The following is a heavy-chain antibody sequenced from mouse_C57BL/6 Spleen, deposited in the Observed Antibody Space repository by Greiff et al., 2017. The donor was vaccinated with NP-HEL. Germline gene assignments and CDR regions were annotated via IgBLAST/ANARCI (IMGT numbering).Heavy chain of an antibody. CDR2: ISGGGGNT. V-gene: IGHV5-9*01. J-gene: IGHJ1*03. D-gene: IGHD4-1*01. CDR3: ARRGNWWYFDV. Sequence: VQLKESGGGLVKPGGSLKLSCAASGFTFSSYTMSWVRQTPEKRLEWVATISGGGGNTYYPDSVKGRFTISRDNAKNTLYLQMSSLRSEDTALYYCARRGNWWYFDVWGTGTTVTVSS. CDR1: GFTFSSYT.